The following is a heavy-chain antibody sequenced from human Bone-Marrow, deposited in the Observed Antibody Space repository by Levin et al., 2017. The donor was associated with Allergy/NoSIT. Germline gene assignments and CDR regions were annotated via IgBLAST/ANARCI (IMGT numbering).Heavy chain of an antibody. CDR3: VRGIIGDVRVAHKEAFDV. V-gene: IGHV3-21*01. J-gene: IGHJ3*01. CDR2: ISSSGSDM. Sequence: GGSLRLSCTVSGFTFSIYSINWVRQAPGKGLEWVSSISSSGSDMYYVDSVKGRFTISRDNAKNSLTLQVSSLRAEDTAVYHCVRGIIGDVRVAHKEAFDVWGQGTMVTVSS. CDR1: GFTFSIYS. D-gene: IGHD2/OR15-2a*01.